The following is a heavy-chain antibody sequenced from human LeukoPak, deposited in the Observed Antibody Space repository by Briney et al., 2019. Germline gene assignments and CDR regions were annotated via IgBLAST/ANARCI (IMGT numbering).Heavy chain of an antibody. J-gene: IGHJ6*03. Sequence: ASVKVSFKASVYTFTSYGINWVRQATGQGLERVGWMNPNSGNTSSAPKLHVRVTITRTTSTSKAYMELSSLRSEDTAVYYCARGRSGYEQSYYYYYMDVWDKGTTVTVSS. V-gene: IGHV1-8*03. CDR3: ARGRSGYEQSYYYYYMDV. D-gene: IGHD5-12*01. CDR1: VYTFTSYG. CDR2: MNPNSGNT.